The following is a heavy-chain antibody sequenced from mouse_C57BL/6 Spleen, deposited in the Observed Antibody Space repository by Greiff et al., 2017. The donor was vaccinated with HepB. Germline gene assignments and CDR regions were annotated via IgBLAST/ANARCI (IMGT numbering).Heavy chain of an antibody. CDR1: GYAFSSSW. CDR2: IYPGDGDT. D-gene: IGHD1-1*01. J-gene: IGHJ4*01. Sequence: QVQLQQSGPELVKPGASVKISCKASGYAFSSSWMNWVKQRPGKGLEWIGRIYPGDGDTNYNGKFKGKATLTADTSSSTAYMQLSSLTSDDSAVYFCAITTVVASGGKAMDYWGQGTSVTVSS. CDR3: AITTVVASGGKAMDY. V-gene: IGHV1-82*01.